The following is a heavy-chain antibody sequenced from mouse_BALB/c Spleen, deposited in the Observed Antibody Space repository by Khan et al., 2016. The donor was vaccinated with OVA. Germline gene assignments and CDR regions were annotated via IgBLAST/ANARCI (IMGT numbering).Heavy chain of an antibody. V-gene: IGHV2-9*02. J-gene: IGHJ2*01. CDR2: IWAGGST. CDR1: GFSLTSYG. D-gene: IGHD1-3*01. CDR3: ARLEDI. Sequence: VQLQQSGPGLVAPSQSLSITCTVSGFSLTSYGVHWVRQPPGKGLEWLGVIWAGGSTHYNSALMSRLSISKDNSKSQVFLKMNRLQTDDTAMYYCARLEDIWGQGTTLTVSS.